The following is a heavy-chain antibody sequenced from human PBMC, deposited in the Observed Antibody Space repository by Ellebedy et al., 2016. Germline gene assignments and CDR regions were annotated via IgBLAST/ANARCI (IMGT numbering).Heavy chain of an antibody. D-gene: IGHD2-15*01. V-gene: IGHV1-18*01. Sequence: ASVKVSCXASGYTFTSYGISWVRQAPGQGLEWMGWISAYNGNTNYAQKLQGRVTMTTDTSTSTAYMELRSLRSDDTAVYYCAREYWQPNYFDYWGQGTLVTVSS. CDR3: AREYWQPNYFDY. CDR1: GYTFTSYG. J-gene: IGHJ4*02. CDR2: ISAYNGNT.